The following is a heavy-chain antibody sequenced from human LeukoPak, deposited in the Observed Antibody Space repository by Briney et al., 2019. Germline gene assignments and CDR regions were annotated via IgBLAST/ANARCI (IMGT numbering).Heavy chain of an antibody. Sequence: SETLSLTCAVYGGSFSGYSWSWIRQPPGKGLEWIGYIYYSGSTYYNPSLKSRVTISVDTSKNQFSLKLSSVTAADTAVYYCARGNAFDIWDQGTMVTVSS. J-gene: IGHJ3*02. CDR3: ARGNAFDI. V-gene: IGHV4-30-4*07. CDR1: GGSFSGYS. CDR2: IYYSGST.